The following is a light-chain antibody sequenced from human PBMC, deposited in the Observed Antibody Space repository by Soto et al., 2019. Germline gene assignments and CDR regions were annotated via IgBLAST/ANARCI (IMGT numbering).Light chain of an antibody. V-gene: IGKV1-5*01. CDR2: DVS. Sequence: IQMTQTPSTLSASVGDRVTITCRASQSVSPWLAWYQQTPGKAPKLLIYDVSNLQFGIPSRFSGSGSETEFTLTIGGLQPDDFATYYCQQYTTFSPTFGQGTKLDI. J-gene: IGKJ2*01. CDR1: QSVSPW. CDR3: QQYTTFSPT.